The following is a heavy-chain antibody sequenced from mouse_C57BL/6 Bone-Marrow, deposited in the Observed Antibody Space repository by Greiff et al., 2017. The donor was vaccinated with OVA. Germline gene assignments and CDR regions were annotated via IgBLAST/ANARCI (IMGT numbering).Heavy chain of an antibody. V-gene: IGHV14-2*01. CDR2: IDPEDGET. CDR3: ASYLITTVVATPMDY. D-gene: IGHD1-1*01. Sequence: EVMLVESGAELVKPGASVKLSCTASGFNIKDYYMHWVKQRTEQGLEWIGRIDPEDGETKYAPKFQGKATITADTSSNTAYLQLSSLTSEDTAVYYCASYLITTVVATPMDYWGQGTSVTVSS. CDR1: GFNIKDYY. J-gene: IGHJ4*01.